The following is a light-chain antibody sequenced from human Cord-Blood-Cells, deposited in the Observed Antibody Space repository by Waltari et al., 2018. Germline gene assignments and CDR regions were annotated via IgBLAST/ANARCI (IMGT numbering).Light chain of an antibody. CDR3: SSYTSSSTWV. Sequence: QSALTQPASVSGSPGPSITISCTGTSSDVGGYTYVPWYQQHPGKAPKRMIYDVSNRPSGVSNRVSGSKSGNTASLTISGLQAEDEADYYCSSYTSSSTWVFGGGTKLTVL. V-gene: IGLV2-14*01. J-gene: IGLJ3*02. CDR2: DVS. CDR1: SSDVGGYTY.